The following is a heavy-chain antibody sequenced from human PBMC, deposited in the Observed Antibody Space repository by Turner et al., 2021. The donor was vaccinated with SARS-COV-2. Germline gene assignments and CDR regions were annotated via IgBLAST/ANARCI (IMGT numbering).Heavy chain of an antibody. CDR1: GYPFTSYD. Sequence: QVQLVQSGAEVKKPGASVKVSCKASGYPFTSYDINWVRQSTGQGLEWMGWMNPNSGNTGYAQKFQGRVTMTRNTSRSTAYMELSSLRSEETAVYYCARTFTAMVRVDYWGQGTLVTVSS. CDR3: ARTFTAMVRVDY. J-gene: IGHJ4*02. CDR2: MNPNSGNT. V-gene: IGHV1-8*01. D-gene: IGHD5-18*01.